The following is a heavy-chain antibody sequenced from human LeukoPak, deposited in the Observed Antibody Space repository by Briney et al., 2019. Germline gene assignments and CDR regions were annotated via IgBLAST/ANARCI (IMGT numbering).Heavy chain of an antibody. J-gene: IGHJ6*03. Sequence: PSETLSLTCTVSGGSISSYYWSWIRQPPGKGLEWIGYIYYSGSTNYNPSLKSRVTISVDTSKNQFSLKLSSVTAADTAVYYCAAGYYDILTGYYGYYYYMDVWGKGTTVTISS. CDR2: IYYSGST. D-gene: IGHD3-9*01. CDR1: GGSISSYY. V-gene: IGHV4-59*01. CDR3: AAGYYDILTGYYGYYYYMDV.